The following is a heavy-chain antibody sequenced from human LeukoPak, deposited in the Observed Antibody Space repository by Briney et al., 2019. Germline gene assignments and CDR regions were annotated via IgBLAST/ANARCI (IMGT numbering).Heavy chain of an antibody. J-gene: IGHJ5*02. CDR2: INHSGST. CDR1: GGSFSGYY. D-gene: IGHD3-10*01. V-gene: IGHV4-34*01. CDR3: ARRAGASYYYGSGRRNWFDP. Sequence: SETLSLTCAVYGGSFSGYYWSWIRQPPGKGLEWIGEINHSGSTNYNPSLKSRVTISVDTSKNQFSLKLSSVTAADTAVYYCARRAGASYYYGSGRRNWFDPWGQGTLVTVSS.